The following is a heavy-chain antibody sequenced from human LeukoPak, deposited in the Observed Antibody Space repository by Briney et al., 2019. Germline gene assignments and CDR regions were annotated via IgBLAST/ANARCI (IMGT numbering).Heavy chain of an antibody. CDR1: GFTFDDYG. Sequence: GGSLRLSCAASGFTFDDYGMNWVRQAPGKGLEWISGIHWNGDTTSYAASVEGRFTISRDNAKNSLYLQMNSLRAEDTALYYCARGLRYYYYYYMDVWGKGTTATVSS. D-gene: IGHD3-9*01. V-gene: IGHV3-20*04. CDR3: ARGLRYYYYYYMDV. CDR2: IHWNGDTT. J-gene: IGHJ6*03.